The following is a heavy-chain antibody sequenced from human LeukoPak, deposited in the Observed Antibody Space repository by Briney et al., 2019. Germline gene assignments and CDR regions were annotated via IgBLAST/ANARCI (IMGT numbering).Heavy chain of an antibody. CDR2: IYYSGTT. Sequence: SETLSLTCAVSGGSVSSRSYYWGWIRQPPGKGLEWIGSIYYSGTTYYNPSLKSRVTVSVDTSKNQFFLRLTSVTAADSAVYYCARQFGSQAYNTPHTWLDPWGQGTLVTVSS. CDR3: ARQFGSQAYNTPHTWLDP. CDR1: GGSVSSRSYY. V-gene: IGHV4-39*01. J-gene: IGHJ5*02. D-gene: IGHD3-10*01.